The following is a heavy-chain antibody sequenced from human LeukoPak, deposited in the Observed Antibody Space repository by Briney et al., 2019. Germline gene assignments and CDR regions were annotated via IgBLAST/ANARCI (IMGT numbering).Heavy chain of an antibody. J-gene: IGHJ4*02. CDR1: GGSISSRNYY. Sequence: SETLSLTCTVSGGSISSRNYYWGWIRQPPGTELEWIGSINYSGTTYYNPSLRSRVTILIDTSKNQFFLKLNSVTAPDTALYYCARHYYGDYAYYLDYWGQGTLVTVSS. CDR3: ARHYYGDYAYYLDY. V-gene: IGHV4-39*01. D-gene: IGHD4-17*01. CDR2: INYSGTT.